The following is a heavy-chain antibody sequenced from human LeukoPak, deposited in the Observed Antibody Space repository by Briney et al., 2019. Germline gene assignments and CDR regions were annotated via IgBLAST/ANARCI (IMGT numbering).Heavy chain of an antibody. CDR1: GFTFSSCS. D-gene: IGHD1-20*01. CDR3: ARVRSLLPTLKYNWNPSRSNPYFDY. CDR2: ISSSSSYI. V-gene: IGHV3-21*01. Sequence: GGSLRLSCAASGFTFSSCSMNWVRQAPGKGLEWVSSISSSSSYIYYADSVKGRFTISRDNAKNSLYLQMNSLRAEDTAVYYCARVRSLLPTLKYNWNPSRSNPYFDYWGQGTLVTVSS. J-gene: IGHJ4*02.